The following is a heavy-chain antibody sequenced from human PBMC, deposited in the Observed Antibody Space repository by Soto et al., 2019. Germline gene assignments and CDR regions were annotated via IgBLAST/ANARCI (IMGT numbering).Heavy chain of an antibody. CDR2: ISSSSSTI. J-gene: IGHJ4*02. D-gene: IGHD5-18*01. CDR3: ARDYSSYGPFDY. CDR1: GFTFSSYR. V-gene: IGHV3-48*01. Sequence: EVQLVESGGGLVQPGGSLRLSCAASGFTFSSYRMNWVRQAPGKGLEWVSCISSSSSTIYYADSVKGRFTISRDNAKNSLYLQMNSLRAEDTAVYYCARDYSSYGPFDYWGQGTLVTVSS.